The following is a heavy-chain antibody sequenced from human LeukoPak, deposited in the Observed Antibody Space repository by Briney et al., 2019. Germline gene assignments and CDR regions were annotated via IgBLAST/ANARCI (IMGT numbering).Heavy chain of an antibody. CDR3: ARDDLGTSYYYGMDV. CDR2: ISSSGSTI. J-gene: IGHJ6*02. V-gene: IGHV3-48*01. CDR1: GFTFGDYS. Sequence: GGSLRLSCTASGFTFGDYSMNWVRQAPGKGLEWVSYISSSGSTIYYADSVKGRFTISRDNAKNSLYLQMNSLRAEDTAVYYCARDDLGTSYYYGMDVWGQGTTVTVSS. D-gene: IGHD3/OR15-3a*01.